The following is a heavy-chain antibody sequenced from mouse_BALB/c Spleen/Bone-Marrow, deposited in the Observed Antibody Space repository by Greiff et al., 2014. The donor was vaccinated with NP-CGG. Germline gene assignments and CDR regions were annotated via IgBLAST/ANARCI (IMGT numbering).Heavy chain of an antibody. D-gene: IGHD2-10*01. V-gene: IGHV1-54*01. CDR1: GYAFTNYL. J-gene: IGHJ2*01. CDR3: VKGAYYGNYFDY. CDR2: INPGSGGT. Sequence: QVQLQHSGAELVRPGTSVKLSCKASGYAFTNYLIEWVKQRPGQGLEWIGEINPGSGGTNYNEKFKGKATLTADKSSSTAYMQPSSLTTDESADDFGVKGAYYGNYFDYWGQGTTLTVSA.